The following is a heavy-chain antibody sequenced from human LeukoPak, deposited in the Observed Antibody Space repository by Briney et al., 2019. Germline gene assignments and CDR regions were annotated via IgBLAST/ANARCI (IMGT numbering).Heavy chain of an antibody. V-gene: IGHV1-18*01. CDR1: GYTFTIYG. CDR2: ISAYNGNT. J-gene: IGHJ4*02. Sequence: GASVKVSCKASGYTFTIYGISWVRQAPGQGLEWMGWISAYNGNTNYAQKLQGRVTMTTDTSTSTAYMELRSLRSDDTAVYYCARPNQSDLLDPGFDYWGQGTLVTVSS. CDR3: ARPNQSDLLDPGFDY. D-gene: IGHD1-14*01.